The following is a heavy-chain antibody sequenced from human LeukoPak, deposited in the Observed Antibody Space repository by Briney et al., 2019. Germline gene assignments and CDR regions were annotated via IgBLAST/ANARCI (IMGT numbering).Heavy chain of an antibody. Sequence: PGGSLRLSCAASGFTFSGYAMSWVRQAPGKGLEWVSAVSNSDGTTYYADSVKGRFTTSRDNSKNTLYLQMNSLRAEDTAVYYCAKDSSLSLISGYYVDYWGQGTLVTVSS. D-gene: IGHD1-14*01. CDR3: AKDSSLSLISGYYVDY. CDR2: VSNSDGTT. CDR1: GFTFSGYA. J-gene: IGHJ4*02. V-gene: IGHV3-23*01.